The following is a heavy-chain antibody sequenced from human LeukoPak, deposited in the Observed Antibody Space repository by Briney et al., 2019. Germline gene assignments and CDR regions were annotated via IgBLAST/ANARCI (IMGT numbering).Heavy chain of an antibody. CDR3: ARGRGYDFWSGPIGN. CDR2: MNPNSGNT. Sequence: ASVKVSCKSSGYTYPSYDINWVRQATGQGLEWMGWMNPNSGNTGYAQKFQGRVTITRNTSITTAYIVLSSLRSEDTAEYYCARGRGYDFWSGPIGNWGQGTLVTVSS. J-gene: IGHJ4*02. CDR1: GYTYPSYD. D-gene: IGHD3-3*01. V-gene: IGHV1-8*03.